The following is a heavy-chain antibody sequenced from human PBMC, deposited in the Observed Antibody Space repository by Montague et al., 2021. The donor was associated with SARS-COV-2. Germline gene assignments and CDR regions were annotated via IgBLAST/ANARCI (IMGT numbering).Heavy chain of an antibody. V-gene: IGHV4-59*08. Sequence: SETLSLTCIVSGGSISGYYWTWIRQPPGKGPEWIGYIFYNGDTNYNPSLKSRVPISVDTSKNQFSLKLIAVTAADTAVYFCATHWQHRNHWGQGAMVAVSS. CDR2: IFYNGDT. J-gene: IGHJ5*02. D-gene: IGHD6-13*01. CDR3: ATHWQHRNH. CDR1: GGSISGYY.